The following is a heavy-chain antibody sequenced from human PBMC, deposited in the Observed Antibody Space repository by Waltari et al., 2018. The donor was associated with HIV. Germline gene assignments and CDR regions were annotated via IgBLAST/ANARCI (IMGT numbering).Heavy chain of an antibody. CDR2: ITPIFKTT. V-gene: IGHV1-69*01. D-gene: IGHD4-17*01. CDR1: GDTFRTYT. J-gene: IGHJ4*02. CDR3: ARNGDYAPAY. Sequence: QVQLVQSGAEVKKPGSSVKVSCRASGDTFRTYTISWLRRAPGQGLEWMGGITPIFKTTKYAQKFQGRVTLTADESTRTTYMELTSLRSDDTAMYYCARNGDYAPAYWGQGTLVTVSS.